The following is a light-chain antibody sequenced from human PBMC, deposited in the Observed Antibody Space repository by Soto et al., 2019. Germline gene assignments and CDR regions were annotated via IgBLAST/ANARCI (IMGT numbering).Light chain of an antibody. CDR1: RSNIGSNT. Sequence: QSVLTQPPSASETPGQRVTISCSGGRSNIGSNTVNWYQQLPGTAPKLLIFTDNERPSGVPDRFSGSKSGTSASLAISGLQSEDEADYFCSSWDDNLNSHVFGTGTKLTVL. J-gene: IGLJ1*01. V-gene: IGLV1-44*01. CDR2: TDN. CDR3: SSWDDNLNSHV.